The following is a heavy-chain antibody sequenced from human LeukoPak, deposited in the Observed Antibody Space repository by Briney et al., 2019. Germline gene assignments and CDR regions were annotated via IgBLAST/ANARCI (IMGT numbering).Heavy chain of an antibody. D-gene: IGHD6-19*01. V-gene: IGHV3-23*01. CDR1: GVTLSSVA. CDR3: AKGSGWYV. CDR2: INSGGGPT. Sequence: GGSLRLSCAAPGVTLSSVAMTWVRKDPGKGLEWVSVINSGGGPTDYEDSVKGRFTISRDNSKNTLYLQMSSLRAEDTAVYYCAKGSGWYVWGQRTLVTVSS. J-gene: IGHJ4*02.